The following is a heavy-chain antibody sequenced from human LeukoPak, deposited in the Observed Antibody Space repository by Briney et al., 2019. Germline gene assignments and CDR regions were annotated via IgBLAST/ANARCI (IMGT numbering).Heavy chain of an antibody. CDR1: GGSISSSNW. CDR3: ARDLGAGLLWFGEPHTYGMDV. CDR2: IYHSGST. V-gene: IGHV4-4*02. Sequence: SGTLSLTCAVSGGSISSSNWWSWVRQPPGKGLEWIGEIYHSGSTNYNPSLKSRVTISVDKSKNQFSLKLSSVTAADTAVYYCARDLGAGLLWFGEPHTYGMDVWGEGTTVTVSS. J-gene: IGHJ6*04. D-gene: IGHD3-10*01.